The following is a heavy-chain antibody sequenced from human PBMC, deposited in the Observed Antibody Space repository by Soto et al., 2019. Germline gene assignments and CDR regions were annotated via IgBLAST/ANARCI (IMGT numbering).Heavy chain of an antibody. J-gene: IGHJ3*02. CDR2: IKSKTDGGTT. V-gene: IGHV3-15*01. CDR3: TTGARVAAAGYDAFDI. D-gene: IGHD6-13*01. Sequence: GGSLRLSCAGSGFTLSDHYIDWVRQAPGKGLEWVGRIKSKTDGGTTDYAAPVKGRFTISRDDSKNTLYLQMNSLKTEDTAVYYCTTGARVAAAGYDAFDIWGQGTMVTVSS. CDR1: GFTLSDHY.